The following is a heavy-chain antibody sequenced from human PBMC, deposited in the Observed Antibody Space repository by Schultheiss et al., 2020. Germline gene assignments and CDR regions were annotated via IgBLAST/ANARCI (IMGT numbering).Heavy chain of an antibody. CDR2: IYTSGST. Sequence: SETLSLTCTVSGGSISSYYWSWIRQPAGKGLEWIGRIYTSGSTNYNPSLKSRVTMSVDTSKNQFSLKLSSVTAADTAVYYCASRYCGGDCPDAFDIWGQGTMVNVSS. J-gene: IGHJ3*02. CDR1: GGSISSYY. V-gene: IGHV4-4*07. CDR3: ASRYCGGDCPDAFDI. D-gene: IGHD2-21*02.